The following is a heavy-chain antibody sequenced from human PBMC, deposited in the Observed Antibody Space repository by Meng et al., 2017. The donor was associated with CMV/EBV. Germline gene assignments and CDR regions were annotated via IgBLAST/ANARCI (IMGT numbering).Heavy chain of an antibody. J-gene: IGHJ4*02. V-gene: IGHV1-3*01. D-gene: IGHD2-2*02. Sequence: YSIHWVRQAPGQRIEWMGWINAGNGDTKSSQKFQGRLTITRDSSASTVYMELSSVRFEDTAVYYCARTRTYCASTSCYTGGYYFDYWGQGTLVTVSS. CDR3: ARTRTYCASTSCYTGGYYFDY. CDR2: INAGNGDT. CDR1: YS.